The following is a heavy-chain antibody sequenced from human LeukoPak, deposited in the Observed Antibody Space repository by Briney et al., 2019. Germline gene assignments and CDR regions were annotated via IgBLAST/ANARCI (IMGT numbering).Heavy chain of an antibody. CDR2: ISSSSSYI. J-gene: IGHJ6*03. CDR1: GFTFSSYS. D-gene: IGHD3-3*01. CDR3: AREGVLRFLEPMDV. V-gene: IGHV3-21*01. Sequence: GGSLRLSCAASGFTFSSYSMNWVRQAPGKGLEWVSSISSSSSYIYYADSVKGRFTISRDNAKNSLYLQMNSLRAEDTAVYYCAREGVLRFLEPMDVWGKGTTVTVSS.